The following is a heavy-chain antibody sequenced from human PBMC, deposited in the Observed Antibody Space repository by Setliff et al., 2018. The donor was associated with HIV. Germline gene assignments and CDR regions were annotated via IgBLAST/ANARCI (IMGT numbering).Heavy chain of an antibody. CDR1: GGSISSHY. V-gene: IGHV4-34*01. CDR2: INHSGST. D-gene: IGHD2-15*01. J-gene: IGHJ4*02. Sequence: SETLSLTCTVSGGSISSHYWSWVRQPPGKGLEWIGEINHSGSTNYNPSLKSRVTISVDTSKNQFSLKLSSVTAADTAVFYCARGFPFCSGGNCRANYFDYWGQGTLVTVSS. CDR3: ARGFPFCSGGNCRANYFDY.